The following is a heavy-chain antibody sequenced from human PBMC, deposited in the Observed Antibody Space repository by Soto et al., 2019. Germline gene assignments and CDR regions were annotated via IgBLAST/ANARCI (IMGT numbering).Heavy chain of an antibody. Sequence: GGSLSLSCSASGFTFSSYAMHWVRQAPGKGLEYVSAISSNGGSTYYADSVKGRFTISRDNSKNTLYLQMSSLRAEDTAVYYCVKADPATVYYYGMDVWGQGTTVTVSS. CDR2: ISSNGGST. D-gene: IGHD5-18*01. J-gene: IGHJ6*02. V-gene: IGHV3-64D*08. CDR3: VKADPATVYYYGMDV. CDR1: GFTFSSYA.